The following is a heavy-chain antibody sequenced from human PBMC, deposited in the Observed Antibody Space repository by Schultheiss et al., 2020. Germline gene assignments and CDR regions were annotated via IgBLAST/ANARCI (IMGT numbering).Heavy chain of an antibody. CDR1: GFTFSSYA. V-gene: IGHV3-30*18. CDR3: AKEDPAADNYFDY. D-gene: IGHD6-13*01. CDR2: VYYDGRDK. Sequence: GESLKISCAASGFTFSSYAMNWVRQAPGKGLEWVAIVYYDGRDKYYADSVKGRFTISRDNSKNTLYLQMNSLRAEDTAVYYCAKEDPAADNYFDYWGQGTLVTVSS. J-gene: IGHJ4*02.